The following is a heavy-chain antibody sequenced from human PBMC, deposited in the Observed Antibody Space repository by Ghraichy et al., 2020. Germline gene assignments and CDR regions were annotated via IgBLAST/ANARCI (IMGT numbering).Heavy chain of an antibody. CDR3: ARDGTPVLLSIAAAGIGLSSPQNYDAFDI. D-gene: IGHD6-13*01. V-gene: IGHV1-3*01. Sequence: ASVKVSCKASGYTFTSYAMHWVRQAPGQRLEWMGWINAGNGNTKYSQKFQGRVTITRDTSASTAYMELSSLRSDDTAVYYCARDGTPVLLSIAAAGIGLSSPQNYDAFDIWGQGTMVTVSS. CDR2: INAGNGNT. J-gene: IGHJ3*02. CDR1: GYTFTSYA.